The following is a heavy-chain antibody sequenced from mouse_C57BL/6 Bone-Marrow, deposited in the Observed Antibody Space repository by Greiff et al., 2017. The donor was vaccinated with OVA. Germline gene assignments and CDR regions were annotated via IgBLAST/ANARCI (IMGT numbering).Heavy chain of an antibody. D-gene: IGHD1-1*01. Sequence: EVKLMESGPELVKPGASVKISCKASGYSFTDYNMNWVKQSNGKSLEWIGVINPNYGTTSYNQKFKGKATLTVDQSSSTAYMQLNSLTSEDSAVYYCARGPNYDGSSYDWYFDVWGTGTTVTVSS. CDR2: INPNYGTT. CDR3: ARGPNYDGSSYDWYFDV. J-gene: IGHJ1*03. V-gene: IGHV1-39*01. CDR1: GYSFTDYN.